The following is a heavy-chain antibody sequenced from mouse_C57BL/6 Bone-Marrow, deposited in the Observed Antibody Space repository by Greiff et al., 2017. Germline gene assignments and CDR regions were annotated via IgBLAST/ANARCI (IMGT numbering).Heavy chain of an antibody. Sequence: EVKLVESGGGLVKPGGSLKLSCAASGFTFSDYGMHWVRQAPEKGLEWVAYISSGSSTIYYADTVKGRFTISRDNAKNTLFLQLTSLRSEDTAMYYCARDDGYYEMFAYWGQGTLVTVSA. CDR3: ARDDGYYEMFAY. V-gene: IGHV5-17*01. CDR1: GFTFSDYG. D-gene: IGHD2-3*01. J-gene: IGHJ3*01. CDR2: ISSGSSTI.